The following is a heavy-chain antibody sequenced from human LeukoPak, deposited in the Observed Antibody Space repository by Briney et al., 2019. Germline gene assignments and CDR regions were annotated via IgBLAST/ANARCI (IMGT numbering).Heavy chain of an antibody. Sequence: PGGTLRLSCAASGFTFSSYGMHWVRQAPGKGLEWVAFIRYDGSNKYYADSVKGRFTISRDNSKNTLYLQMNSLRAEDTAVYYCAQWTLNYYDSSGYWAYWGQGTLVTVSS. D-gene: IGHD3-22*01. J-gene: IGHJ4*02. CDR2: IRYDGSNK. CDR3: AQWTLNYYDSSGYWAY. V-gene: IGHV3-30*02. CDR1: GFTFSSYG.